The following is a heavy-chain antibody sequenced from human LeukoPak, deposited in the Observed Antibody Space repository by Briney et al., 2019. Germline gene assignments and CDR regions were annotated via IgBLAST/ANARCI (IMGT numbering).Heavy chain of an antibody. CDR1: GFTFSSYG. CDR2: IRYVGSNK. CDR3: AKDHIVVVPATAYFDY. V-gene: IGHV3-30*02. J-gene: IGHJ4*02. Sequence: GGSLRLSCAASGFTFSSYGMHWVRQAPGKGLEWVAFIRYVGSNKYYADSVKGRFTISRDNSKNTLYLQMNSLRAEDTAVYYCAKDHIVVVPATAYFDYWGQGTLVTVSS. D-gene: IGHD2-2*01.